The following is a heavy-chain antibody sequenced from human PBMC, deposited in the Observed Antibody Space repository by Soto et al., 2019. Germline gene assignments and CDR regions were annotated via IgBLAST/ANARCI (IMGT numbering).Heavy chain of an antibody. CDR1: GGSISSGGYY. V-gene: IGHV4-61*08. D-gene: IGHD4-17*01. CDR2: IYYSGST. Sequence: PSETLSLTSTVSGGSISSGGYYWSWIRQPPGKGLEWIGYIYYSGSTNYNPSLKSRVTISVDTSKNQFSLKLSSVTAADTAVYYCARRYGASFDYWGQGTLVTVSS. CDR3: ARRYGASFDY. J-gene: IGHJ4*02.